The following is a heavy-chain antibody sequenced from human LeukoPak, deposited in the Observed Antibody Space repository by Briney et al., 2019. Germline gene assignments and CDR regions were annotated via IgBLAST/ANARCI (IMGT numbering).Heavy chain of an antibody. V-gene: IGHV4-39*07. J-gene: IGHJ3*02. CDR1: GGSISSSSYY. CDR2: IYYSGST. D-gene: IGHD3-10*01. CDR3: ARDHGSGESDAFDI. Sequence: PSETLSLTCTVSGGSISSSSYYWGWIRQPPGKGLEWIGSIYYSGSTYYNPSLKSRVTISVDTSKNQFSLKLSSVTAADTAVYYCARDHGSGESDAFDIWGQGTMVTVSS.